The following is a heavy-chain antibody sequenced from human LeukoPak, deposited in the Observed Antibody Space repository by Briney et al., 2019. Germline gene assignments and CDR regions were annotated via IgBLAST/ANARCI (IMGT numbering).Heavy chain of an antibody. CDR1: GFTFSSYS. Sequence: GGSLRLSCAASGFTFSSYSMNWVRQAPGKGLEWVSSISSSSSYIYYADSVKGRFTISRDNAKNSLYLQMNSLRAEDTAVYYCARDLASGHYFDYWGQGTLVTVSS. J-gene: IGHJ4*02. D-gene: IGHD3-10*01. V-gene: IGHV3-21*01. CDR2: ISSSSSYI. CDR3: ARDLASGHYFDY.